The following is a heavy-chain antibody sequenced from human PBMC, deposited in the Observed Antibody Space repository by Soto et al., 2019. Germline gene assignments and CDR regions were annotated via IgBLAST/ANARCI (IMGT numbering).Heavy chain of an antibody. Sequence: SVKVSWKASGGTFSSYAISWVRQAPGQGLEWIGGIIPIFGTANYAQKFQGRVTITADESTSTAYMELSSLRSEDTAVYYCARGLSYCSSTSCYHPGGMDVWGQGTTVTVSS. J-gene: IGHJ6*02. V-gene: IGHV1-69*13. CDR3: ARGLSYCSSTSCYHPGGMDV. CDR1: GGTFSSYA. CDR2: IIPIFGTA. D-gene: IGHD2-2*01.